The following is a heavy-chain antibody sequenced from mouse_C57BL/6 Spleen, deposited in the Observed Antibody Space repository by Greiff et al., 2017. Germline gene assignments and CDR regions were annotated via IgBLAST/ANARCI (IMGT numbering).Heavy chain of an antibody. CDR1: GYSITSGYY. CDR3: AREGGYDRYFDV. D-gene: IGHD2-2*01. V-gene: IGHV3-6*01. J-gene: IGHJ1*03. CDR2: ISYDGSN. Sequence: VQLKESGPGLVKPSQSLSLTCSVTGYSITSGYYWNWIRQFPGNKLEWMGYISYDGSNNYNPSLKNRISITRDTSKNQFFLKLNSVTTEDTATYYCAREGGYDRYFDVWGTGTTVTVSS.